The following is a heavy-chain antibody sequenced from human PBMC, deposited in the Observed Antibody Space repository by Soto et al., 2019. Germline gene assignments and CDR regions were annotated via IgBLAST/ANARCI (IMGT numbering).Heavy chain of an antibody. J-gene: IGHJ4*02. CDR2: ISPYDGNT. V-gene: IGHV1-18*01. CDR1: GYIFTNYG. D-gene: IGHD6-13*01. CDR3: ARDDRAAAAGTTYYFDY. Sequence: QVQLVQSEAEVKKPGASVKVSCKASGYIFTNYGLSWVRQAPGQGLQWMAWISPYDGNTHYAQHLQGRVTVTTDTSTSTAYMELRSLRSDDTAVYFCARDDRAAAAGTTYYFDYWGQGTLVTVSS.